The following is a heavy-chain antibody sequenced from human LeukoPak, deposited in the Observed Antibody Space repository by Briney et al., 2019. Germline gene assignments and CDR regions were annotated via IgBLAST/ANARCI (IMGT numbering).Heavy chain of an antibody. CDR2: ISGSGGST. CDR3: AKDFLEVLGNFDY. Sequence: PGGSLRLSCAASGFTFSSYAMSWVRQAPGKGLEWVSAISGSGGSTYYADSVRGRFTISRDNSKNTLYLQMNSLRAEDTAVYYCAKDFLEVLGNFDYWGQGTLVTVSS. D-gene: IGHD3-3*01. V-gene: IGHV3-23*01. J-gene: IGHJ4*02. CDR1: GFTFSSYA.